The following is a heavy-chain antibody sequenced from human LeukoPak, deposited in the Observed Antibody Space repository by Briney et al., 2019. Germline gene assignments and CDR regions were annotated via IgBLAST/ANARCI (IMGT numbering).Heavy chain of an antibody. V-gene: IGHV4-39*07. CDR3: ATTWHYDSRGYLFED. Sequence: PSETLSLTCTVSGGSISSSSYYWGWIRQPPGKGLEWIGSIYYSGSTYYNPSLKSRVTISVDTSKNQVSLSVTSVTAADTAVYFCATTWHYDSRGYLFEDWGHGTRVTVSS. CDR1: GGSISSSSYY. CDR2: IYYSGST. D-gene: IGHD3-22*01. J-gene: IGHJ4*01.